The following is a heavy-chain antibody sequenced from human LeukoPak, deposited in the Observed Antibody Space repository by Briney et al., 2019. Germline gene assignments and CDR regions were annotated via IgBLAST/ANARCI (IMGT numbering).Heavy chain of an antibody. CDR2: FDPEDGET. CDR3: ATSRIAARPVAWFDP. V-gene: IGHV1-24*01. Sequence: ASVKVSCKASGYTLTNYGISWVRQAPGKGLEWMGGFDPEDGETIYAQRFQGRVTMTEDTSTDTAYMELSSLRSEDTAVYYCATSRIAARPVAWFDPWGQGTLVTVSS. CDR1: GYTLTNYG. D-gene: IGHD6-6*01. J-gene: IGHJ5*02.